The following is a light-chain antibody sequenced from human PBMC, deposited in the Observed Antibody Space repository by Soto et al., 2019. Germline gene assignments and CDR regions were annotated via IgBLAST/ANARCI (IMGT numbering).Light chain of an antibody. CDR3: QQYHSSPLTFT. Sequence: EIVLTQSPGTLSLSPGERASLSCRASQSVISSYLAWYQQKPGQAPRLLIYGASNRATGIPDRFSGSGSGTDFTLTISRLEPEDFAMYFCQQYHSSPLTFTFGQGTKLEI. V-gene: IGKV3-20*01. CDR2: GAS. J-gene: IGKJ2*01. CDR1: QSVISSY.